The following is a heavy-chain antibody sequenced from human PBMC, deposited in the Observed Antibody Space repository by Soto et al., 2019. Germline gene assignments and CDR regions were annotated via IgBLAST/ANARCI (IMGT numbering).Heavy chain of an antibody. Sequence: VQLVESGGGLVQPGGSLRLSCAASGFTFSSYAMHWVRQAPGKGLEYVSAISSNGGSTYYANSVKGRFTISRDNSKNTLYLQMGSLRAEDMAVYYCARTTTVTTSYYYYGMDVWGQGTTVTVSS. CDR1: GFTFSSYA. CDR3: ARTTTVTTSYYYYGMDV. V-gene: IGHV3-64*01. D-gene: IGHD4-17*01. J-gene: IGHJ6*02. CDR2: ISSNGGST.